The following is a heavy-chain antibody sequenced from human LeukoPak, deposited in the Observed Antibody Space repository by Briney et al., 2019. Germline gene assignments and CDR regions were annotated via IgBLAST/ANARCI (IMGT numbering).Heavy chain of an antibody. J-gene: IGHJ3*02. CDR2: IYTSGST. CDR3: ARARIGGIVVVPAARDAFDI. Sequence: SETLSLTCTVSGGSISSYYWSWIRQPAGKGLEWIGRIYTSGSTNYNPSLKSRVTMSVDTSKNQFSLKLSSVTAADTAVYYCARARIGGIVVVPAARDAFDIWGQGTMVTVSS. D-gene: IGHD2-2*01. V-gene: IGHV4-4*07. CDR1: GGSISSYY.